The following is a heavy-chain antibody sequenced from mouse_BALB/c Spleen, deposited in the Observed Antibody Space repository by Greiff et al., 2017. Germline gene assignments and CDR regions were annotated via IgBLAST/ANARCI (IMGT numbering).Heavy chain of an antibody. CDR3: ARRSGAYDAMDY. V-gene: IGHV1-82*01. CDR1: GYAFSSSW. Sequence: QVQLQQSGPELVKPGASVKISCKASGYAFSSSWMNWVKQRPGQGLEWIGRIYPGDGDTNYNGKFKGKATLTADKSSSTAYMQLSSLTSVDSAVYFCARRSGAYDAMDYWGQGTSVTVSS. J-gene: IGHJ4*01. CDR2: IYPGDGDT.